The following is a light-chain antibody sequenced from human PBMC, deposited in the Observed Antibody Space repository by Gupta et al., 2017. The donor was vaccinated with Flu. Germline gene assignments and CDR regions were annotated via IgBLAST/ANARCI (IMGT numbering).Light chain of an antibody. CDR1: QSIDVW. Sequence: MTQSPSTLSASVGDRVTITCRASQSIDVWLAWYQQRPGKAPNLLIYKASSLESGVPSRFRGSGSGTEFTLTISSLQPDDFATYYCQHRETFGQGTKVEIK. CDR3: QHRET. CDR2: KAS. J-gene: IGKJ1*01. V-gene: IGKV1-5*03.